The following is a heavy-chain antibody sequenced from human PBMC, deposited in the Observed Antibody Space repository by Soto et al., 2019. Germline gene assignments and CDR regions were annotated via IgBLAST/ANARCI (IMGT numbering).Heavy chain of an antibody. CDR2: ISGSGGST. V-gene: IGHV3-23*01. CDR1: GFTFSSYA. Sequence: PGGSLRLSCAASGFTFSSYAMSWVRQATGKGLEWVSAISGSGGSTYYADSVKGRFTISRDNSKNTLYLQMNSLRAEDTAVYYCAKDPGGLYGSGSYSYFDYWGQGTLVTVSS. J-gene: IGHJ4*02. D-gene: IGHD3-10*01. CDR3: AKDPGGLYGSGSYSYFDY.